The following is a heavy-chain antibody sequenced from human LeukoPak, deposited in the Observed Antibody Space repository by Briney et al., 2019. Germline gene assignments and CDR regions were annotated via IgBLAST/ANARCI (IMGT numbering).Heavy chain of an antibody. V-gene: IGHV4-4*02. CDR1: GDSINSLDL. CDR2: MYLSGTT. Sequence: SETLSLTCTVSGDSINSLDLWSWVRQPPGKGLGWIGEMYLSGTTHSNPSVKSRVTISIDKSKNQFFLNLSSVTAADTAVYYCAGLVGRYSSGLYYYYFDYWGQGTLVTVSS. CDR3: AGLVGRYSSGLYYYYFDY. J-gene: IGHJ4*02. D-gene: IGHD3-22*01.